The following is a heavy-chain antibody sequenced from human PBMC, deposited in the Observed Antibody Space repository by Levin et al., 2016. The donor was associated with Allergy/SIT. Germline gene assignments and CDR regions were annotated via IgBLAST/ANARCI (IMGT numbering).Heavy chain of an antibody. D-gene: IGHD6-19*01. CDR1: GFIFSGHA. V-gene: IGHV3-30-3*02. Sequence: GESLKISCAASGFIFSGHAMHWVRQAPGKGLEWVAVISYDGRYQYYADSVKGRFTISRDNSKSTLDLQMNSLRPEDTAVYYSARRRFTSGWNGGRGDFDFWGQGTLVTVSS. CDR3: ARRRFTSGWNGGRGDFDF. J-gene: IGHJ4*02. CDR2: ISYDGRYQ.